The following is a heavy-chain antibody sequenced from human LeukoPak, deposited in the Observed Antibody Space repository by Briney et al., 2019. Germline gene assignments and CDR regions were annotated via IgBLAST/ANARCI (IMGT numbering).Heavy chain of an antibody. CDR2: IYYSGST. V-gene: IGHV4-39*07. CDR1: GGSISSGTYY. CDR3: ARVKIVVVPAAIDPCYFDY. D-gene: IGHD2-2*01. J-gene: IGHJ4*02. Sequence: PSETLSLTCTVSGGSISSGTYYWGWIRQPPGKGLEWIGNIYYSGSTDYNPSLKSRVTISVDTSKNQFSLKLTSVTAADTAVYYCARVKIVVVPAAIDPCYFDYWGQGTLVTVSS.